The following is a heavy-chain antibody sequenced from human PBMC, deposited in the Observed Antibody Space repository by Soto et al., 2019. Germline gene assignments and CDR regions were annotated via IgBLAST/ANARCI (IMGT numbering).Heavy chain of an antibody. Sequence: PGGSLRLSCAASGFTFSNAWINWVRQAPGKGLEWVGRVKSKTQGGTTDLDAPVKGRFANSRDDSKNMVYLEMNSLKTEDKAIYYCTTDSYITSIIVRFDYWGHGTLVTVSS. CDR2: VKSKTQGGTT. CDR1: GFTFSNAW. D-gene: IGHD3-22*01. V-gene: IGHV3-15*07. J-gene: IGHJ4*01. CDR3: TTDSYITSIIVRFDY.